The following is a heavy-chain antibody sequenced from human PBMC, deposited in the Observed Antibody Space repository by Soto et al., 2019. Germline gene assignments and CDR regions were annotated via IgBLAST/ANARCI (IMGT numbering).Heavy chain of an antibody. CDR1: GFTFSTYA. CDR2: ISGSGGNT. J-gene: IGHJ6*02. D-gene: IGHD2-2*01. V-gene: IGHV3-23*01. Sequence: AGGSLRLSCEGSGFTFSTYAMSWIRQAPGEGPEWVSAISGSGGNTYYADSVKGRLTISRDNPRNTLYLQMDSLRAEGTAIYYCAKDHRYCTSGNCYPGVCYWCHLYYGIDVLGQGTAVTVSS. CDR3: AKDHRYCTSGNCYPGVCYWCHLYYGIDV.